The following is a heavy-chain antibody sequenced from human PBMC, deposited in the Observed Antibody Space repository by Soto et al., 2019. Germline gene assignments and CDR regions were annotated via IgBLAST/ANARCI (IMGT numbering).Heavy chain of an antibody. CDR2: ISSNGGST. D-gene: IGHD4-17*01. CDR1: GFTFSSYA. Sequence: GGSLRLSCSASGFTFSSYAMHWVRQAPGKGLEYVSAISSNGGSTYYADSVKGRFTISRDNSKNTLYLQMSRLRAEDTAVYYCVKESTTGPFDYWGQGTLVTVXS. J-gene: IGHJ4*02. CDR3: VKESTTGPFDY. V-gene: IGHV3-64D*08.